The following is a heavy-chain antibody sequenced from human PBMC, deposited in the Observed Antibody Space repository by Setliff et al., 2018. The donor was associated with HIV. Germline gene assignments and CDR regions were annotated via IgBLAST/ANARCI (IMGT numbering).Heavy chain of an antibody. CDR1: GFTFSSYA. CDR3: AKGFRPVDTALVSGPTY. D-gene: IGHD5-18*01. V-gene: IGHV3-23*01. Sequence: LRLSCAASGFTFSSYAMSWVRQTPEKGLEWVSIITSGGSTYYADSAKGRFIISRDNSQNTLYLQMSSLRADDTAIYYCAKGFRPVDTALVSGPTYWGQGIRVTVSS. CDR2: ITSGGST. J-gene: IGHJ4*02.